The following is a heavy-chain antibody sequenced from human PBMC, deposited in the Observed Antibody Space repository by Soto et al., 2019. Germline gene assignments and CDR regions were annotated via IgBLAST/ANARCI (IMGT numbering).Heavy chain of an antibody. CDR3: AREGQLGY. CDR1: GYTFSNYG. V-gene: IGHV1-18*01. CDR2: ISGYNGNT. J-gene: IGHJ4*02. Sequence: QVQLVQSGAEVKKPGASVKVSCQASGYTFSNYGFSWVRQAPGQGLEWMGWISGYNGNTNYAERLQGRVTMTTDTSTSTAYMELKSLRYDDAAVYYCAREGQLGYWGQGTPVTVSS. D-gene: IGHD6-6*01.